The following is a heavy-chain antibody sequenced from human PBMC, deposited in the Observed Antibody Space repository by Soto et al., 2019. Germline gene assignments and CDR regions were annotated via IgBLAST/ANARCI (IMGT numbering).Heavy chain of an antibody. D-gene: IGHD3-10*01. CDR2: ISKTGNTI. CDR3: VREAELPDYTSYYGMEV. Sequence: EVQLVESGGGLVQPGGSLRLSCAASRFSFSSYDMHWVRQAPGQGLECISYISKTGNTIYYADSVKGRFTISRDNAKNALYLQMNSLRAGDTAVYYCVREAELPDYTSYYGMEVWGQGTTVTVSS. CDR1: RFSFSSYD. V-gene: IGHV3-48*03. J-gene: IGHJ6*02.